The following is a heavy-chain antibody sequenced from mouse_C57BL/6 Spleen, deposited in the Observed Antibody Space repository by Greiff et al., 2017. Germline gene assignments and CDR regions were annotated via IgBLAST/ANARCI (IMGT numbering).Heavy chain of an antibody. J-gene: IGHJ4*01. CDR1: GYTFTDYE. CDR3: TRGGDGYHGAMDY. D-gene: IGHD2-3*01. CDR2: IDPETGGT. Sequence: VQLQESGAELVRPGASVTLSCKASGYTFTDYEMHWVKQTPVHGLEWIGAIDPETGGTAYNQKFKGKAILTADKSSSTAYMELRSLTSEDSAVYYCTRGGDGYHGAMDYWGQGTSVTVSS. V-gene: IGHV1-15*01.